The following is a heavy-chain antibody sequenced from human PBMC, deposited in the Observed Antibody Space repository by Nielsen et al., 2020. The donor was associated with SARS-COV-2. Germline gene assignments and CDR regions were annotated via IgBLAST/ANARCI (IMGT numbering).Heavy chain of an antibody. CDR1: GFTLSSYA. D-gene: IGHD2-2*01. J-gene: IGHJ6*03. CDR3: AKDGGSTSYYYYYYMDV. V-gene: IGHV3-23*01. CDR2: ISGSGGST. Sequence: ETLSLTCAASGFTLSSYAMSWVRQAPGKGLEWVSAISGSGGSTYYADSVKGRFTISRDNSKNTLYLQMNSLRAEDTAVYYCAKDGGSTSYYYYYYMDVWGKGTTVTVSS.